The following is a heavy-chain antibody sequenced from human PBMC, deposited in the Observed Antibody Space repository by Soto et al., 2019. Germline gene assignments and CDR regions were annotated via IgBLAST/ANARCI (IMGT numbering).Heavy chain of an antibody. CDR3: ARDSLGCSSTSCYFCDY. V-gene: IGHV1-3*01. J-gene: IGHJ4*02. D-gene: IGHD2-2*01. Sequence: QVQLVQSGAEVKKPGASVKVSCKASGYTFTSYAMHWVRQAPGQRLEWMGWINAGNGNTKYSQKLEGRVAITRDTSASTAYMELSGLRSEDTAVYYCARDSLGCSSTSCYFCDYWGQGTLVTVSS. CDR2: INAGNGNT. CDR1: GYTFTSYA.